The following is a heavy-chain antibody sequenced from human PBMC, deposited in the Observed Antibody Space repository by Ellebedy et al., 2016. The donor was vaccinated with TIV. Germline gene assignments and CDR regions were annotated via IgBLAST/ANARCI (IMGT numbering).Heavy chain of an antibody. CDR1: GLTFSNAW. V-gene: IGHV3-15*01. J-gene: IGHJ4*02. Sequence: GGSLRLSCAASGLTFSNAWMSWVRQAPGKGLDWIGRIKSQTDGGTTDYAAPVKGRFAISRDNAKSSLYLQVNSLRAEDTAVYYCARSGRTFGAAIDYWGQGTLVAVSS. CDR3: ARSGRTFGAAIDY. D-gene: IGHD3-3*01. CDR2: IKSQTDGGTT.